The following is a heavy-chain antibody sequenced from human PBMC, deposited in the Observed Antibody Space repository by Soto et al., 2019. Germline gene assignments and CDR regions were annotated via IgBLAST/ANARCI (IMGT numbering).Heavy chain of an antibody. V-gene: IGHV3-23*01. J-gene: IGHJ4*02. Sequence: QPGGSLSLSCAVSGFSFSSYAMNWVRQAPGKGLEWVSAIGGSGGRTHYADSVKGRFTISRDDSKNTLYLQMNSLRADDTAVYYCAKTSSAFSYDDFDYWGQGTLVTVSS. CDR2: IGGSGGRT. D-gene: IGHD5-18*01. CDR1: GFSFSSYA. CDR3: AKTSSAFSYDDFDY.